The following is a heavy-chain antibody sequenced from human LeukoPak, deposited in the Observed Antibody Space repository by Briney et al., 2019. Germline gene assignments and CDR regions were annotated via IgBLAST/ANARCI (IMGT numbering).Heavy chain of an antibody. CDR1: GYSISSGCY. CDR2: IYHSGST. D-gene: IGHD2-2*02. J-gene: IGHJ5*02. V-gene: IGHV4-38-2*01. Sequence: SETLSLTCAVSGYSISSGCYWGWIRQPPGKGLEWIGSIYHSGSTYYNPSLKSRVTISVDTSKNQFSLKLSSVTAADTAVYYCARLPAAIHWFDPWGQGTLVTVSS. CDR3: ARLPAAIHWFDP.